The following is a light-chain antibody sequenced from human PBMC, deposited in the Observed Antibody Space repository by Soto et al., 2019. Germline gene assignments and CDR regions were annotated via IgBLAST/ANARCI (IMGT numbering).Light chain of an antibody. V-gene: IGLV2-14*01. CDR3: NSFTTRTTVI. CDR1: SSDVGAYDY. J-gene: IGLJ2*01. Sequence: QSALTQPASVSGSPGQSITISCTGSSSDVGAYDYVSWYQQQPGKAPKLIIYDVSKRPSGVSHRFSGSKSGNTASLTISGLQAEDEADYHCNSFTTRTTVIFGGGTKLTVL. CDR2: DVS.